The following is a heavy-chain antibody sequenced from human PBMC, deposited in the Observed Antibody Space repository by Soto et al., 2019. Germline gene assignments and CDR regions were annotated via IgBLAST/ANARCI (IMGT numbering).Heavy chain of an antibody. CDR1: GYTFTSYY. J-gene: IGHJ6*02. CDR3: ARDGSSSWDYYYYYGMDV. Sequence: QVQLVQSGAEVKKPGASVKVSCKASGYTFTSYYMHWVRQAPGQGLEWMGIINPSGGSTSYAQKFQGRVTMTRDTATSTGYMELSSLRSEDTAVYYCARDGSSSWDYYYYYGMDVWGQGTTVTVSS. V-gene: IGHV1-46*01. D-gene: IGHD6-13*01. CDR2: INPSGGST.